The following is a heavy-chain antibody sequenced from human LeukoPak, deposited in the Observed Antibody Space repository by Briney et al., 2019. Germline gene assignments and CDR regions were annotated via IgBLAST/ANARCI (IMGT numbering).Heavy chain of an antibody. V-gene: IGHV4-34*01. D-gene: IGHD5-12*01. Sequence: SETLSLTCTVYGESFSGYFWTWIRQPPGKGLEWIGEINHSGIINYNPFLKSRVTISVDTSKNQFSLKVTSLTAADTAVYYCARAPGTVAIDYWGQGTLVTVSS. CDR2: INHSGII. CDR3: ARAPGTVAIDY. CDR1: GESFSGYF. J-gene: IGHJ4*02.